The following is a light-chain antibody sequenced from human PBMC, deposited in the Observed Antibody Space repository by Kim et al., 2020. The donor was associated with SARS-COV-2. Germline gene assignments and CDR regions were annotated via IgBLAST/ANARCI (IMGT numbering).Light chain of an antibody. CDR1: SLRSYY. CDR2: GKN. V-gene: IGLV3-19*01. J-gene: IGLJ2*01. CDR3: NSRDSSGNRE. Sequence: VALGQTVRITCQGDSLRSYYASWYQQKPGQAPVLVIYGKNNRPSGIPDRFSGSSSGNTASLTITGAQAEDEADYYCNSRDSSGNREFGGGTKLTVL.